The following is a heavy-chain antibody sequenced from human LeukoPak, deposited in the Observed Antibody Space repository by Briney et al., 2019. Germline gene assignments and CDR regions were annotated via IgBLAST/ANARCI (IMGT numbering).Heavy chain of an antibody. D-gene: IGHD6-13*01. V-gene: IGHV3-30*02. Sequence: GGSLRLSCAASGFTFSSYGMHWVRQAPGKGLEWVAFIRYDGSNKYYADSVKGRFTISRDNSKNTLYLQMNSLRAEDTAVYYCARDPIAAAGTSFDYWGQGTLVTVSS. J-gene: IGHJ4*02. CDR1: GFTFSSYG. CDR3: ARDPIAAAGTSFDY. CDR2: IRYDGSNK.